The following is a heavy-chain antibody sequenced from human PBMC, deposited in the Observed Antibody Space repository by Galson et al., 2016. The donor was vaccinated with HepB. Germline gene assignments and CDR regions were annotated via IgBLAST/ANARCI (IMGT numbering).Heavy chain of an antibody. CDR1: GYTFTTYW. Sequence: QSGAEVKKPGESLKISCKASGYTFTTYWIGWVRLMPGKGLEWMGIIFPGDSDTRYSPSFQGHVSISADTSISTAYLQWSSLKASATAMYYCAIGPTYYYDISQYAYWGQGTLVTVSS. D-gene: IGHD3-22*01. J-gene: IGHJ4*02. V-gene: IGHV5-51*01. CDR2: IFPGDSDT. CDR3: AIGPTYYYDISQYAY.